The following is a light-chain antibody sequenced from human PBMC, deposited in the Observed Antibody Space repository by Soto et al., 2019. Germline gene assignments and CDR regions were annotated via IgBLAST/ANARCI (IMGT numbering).Light chain of an antibody. J-gene: IGKJ4*01. CDR1: QSVSSN. CDR3: QQYNVWPLT. CDR2: VAS. Sequence: EIVMTQSPATLSVSPGERATLSCRASQSVSSNLAWYQQKPGQTPNPLIYVASTRATGIPARFSGSGSGTEFTLTVSSLQSEDFAVYYCQQYNVWPLTFGGGTKVEFK. V-gene: IGKV3-15*01.